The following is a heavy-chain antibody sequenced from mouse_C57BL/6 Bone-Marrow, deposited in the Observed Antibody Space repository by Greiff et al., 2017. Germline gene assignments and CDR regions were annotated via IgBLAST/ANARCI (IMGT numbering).Heavy chain of an antibody. Sequence: EVHLEQSGAELVKPGGSVKLSCTASGFTFSSYAMPWVRQRPEKGLEWIGWINDGNGDTDYAAKVKGRATITTDKAYNKVYLQMSSLKSEDTAVYYCTRLNSVVSSPDMDYWGQGTTLTVSS. CDR3: TRLNSVVSSPDMDY. D-gene: IGHD1-1*01. CDR1: GFTFSSYA. V-gene: IGHV14-4*01. CDR2: INDGNGDT. J-gene: IGHJ2*01.